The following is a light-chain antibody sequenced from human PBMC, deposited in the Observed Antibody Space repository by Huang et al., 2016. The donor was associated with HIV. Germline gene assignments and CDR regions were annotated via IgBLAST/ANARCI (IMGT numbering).Light chain of an antibody. V-gene: IGKV3-15*01. J-gene: IGKJ1*01. CDR1: QSIKSN. Sequence: IVMTQSLVTLSVSPGERAALSCRAGQSIKSNLAWYQQKPGQAPRLLIDGASTRATGVPARFSGSGSGTEFTLTINNLQSDDFAVYYCQQYDYWPPVTFGQGTKV. CDR2: GAS. CDR3: QQYDYWPPVT.